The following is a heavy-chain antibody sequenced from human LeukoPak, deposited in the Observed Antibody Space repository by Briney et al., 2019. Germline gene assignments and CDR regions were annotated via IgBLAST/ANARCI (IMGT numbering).Heavy chain of an antibody. CDR2: IDSDGSST. CDR3: ARKGISGSYYFDS. Sequence: GGSLRPSCAASGFTFSTYWMHWVRQAPGKGLVWVSRIDSDGSSTTYADSVKGRFTISRDNAKNTLYLQMNSLRAEDTAVYYCARKGISGSYYFDSWGQGTLVTVSS. J-gene: IGHJ4*02. D-gene: IGHD5-12*01. CDR1: GFTFSTYW. V-gene: IGHV3-74*01.